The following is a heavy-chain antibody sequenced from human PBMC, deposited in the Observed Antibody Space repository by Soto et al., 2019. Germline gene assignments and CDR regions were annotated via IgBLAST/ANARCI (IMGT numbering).Heavy chain of an antibody. CDR1: GDSINNYF. CDR2: ISYSGSS. CDR3: ARARQRDTGRGLDV. V-gene: IGHV4-59*01. J-gene: IGHJ6*02. Sequence: QVQLQESGPGLVKPSETMSLTCTISGDSINNYFWNWIRQSPGKGLEWIGYISYSGSSSYNPSLHSRVTISSDTSKNHFSLKLSSVTAADTAVYYCARARQRDTGRGLDVWGQGTTVTVSS. D-gene: IGHD5-18*01.